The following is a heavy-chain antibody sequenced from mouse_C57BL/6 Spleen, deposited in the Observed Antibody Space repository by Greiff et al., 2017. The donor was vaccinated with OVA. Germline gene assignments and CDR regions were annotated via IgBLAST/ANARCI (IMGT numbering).Heavy chain of an antibody. D-gene: IGHD1-1*01. CDR1: GYTFTSYW. CDR3: ARRDYGSSYDFDD. J-gene: IGHJ2*01. CDR2: IDPSDSYT. V-gene: IGHV1-50*01. Sequence: QVQLQQPGAELVKPGASVKLSCKASGYTFTSYWMQWVKQRPGQGLEWIGEIDPSDSYTNYNQKFKGKATLTVDTSSSTAYMQLSSLTSEDSAVYYCARRDYGSSYDFDDWGQGTTLTVSS.